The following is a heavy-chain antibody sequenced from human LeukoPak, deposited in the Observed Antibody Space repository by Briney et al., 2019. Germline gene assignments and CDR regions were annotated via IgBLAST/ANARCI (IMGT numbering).Heavy chain of an antibody. V-gene: IGHV4-4*08. J-gene: IGHJ2*01. CDR2: VHSNGNT. Sequence: SETLSLTCTVSGGSFTTYSWSWIRQPPGKGLDWIGDVHSNGNTNYNPSLKNRVTMWIGTSRDQFSLTLTSVTAADTAIFYCTRRIQLWSYWHFDLWGRGTLVTVSS. D-gene: IGHD5-18*01. CDR3: TRRIQLWSYWHFDL. CDR1: GGSFTTYS.